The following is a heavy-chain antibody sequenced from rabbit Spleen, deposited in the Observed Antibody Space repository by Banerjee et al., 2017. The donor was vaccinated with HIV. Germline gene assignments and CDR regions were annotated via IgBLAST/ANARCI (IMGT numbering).Heavy chain of an antibody. D-gene: IGHD1-1*01. V-gene: IGHV1S40*01. CDR3: ARDTSSSFSSYGMDL. CDR1: GVSFSFSSY. J-gene: IGHJ6*01. Sequence: EESGGGLVKPGASLTLTCTASGVSFSFSSYMCWVRQAPGKGLEWIACIDTGSSGFTYFASWAKGRFTISKTSSTTVTLQMTSLTAADTATYFCARDTSSSFSSYGMDLWGPGTLVTVS. CDR2: IDTGSSGFT.